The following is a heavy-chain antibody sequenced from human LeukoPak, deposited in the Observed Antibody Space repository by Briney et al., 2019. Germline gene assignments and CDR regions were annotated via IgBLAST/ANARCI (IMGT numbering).Heavy chain of an antibody. V-gene: IGHV3-7*01. Sequence: GGSLRLSCAASGFTFSTYWMNWVRQAPGKGLEWVANIKQDGGEKYYVDSVKGRFTISRDNAKSSLYLQMDSLRAEDTAVYYCASPYCSSTSCSTLHDYWGQGTLVTVSS. CDR2: IKQDGGEK. D-gene: IGHD2-2*01. J-gene: IGHJ4*02. CDR1: GFTFSTYW. CDR3: ASPYCSSTSCSTLHDY.